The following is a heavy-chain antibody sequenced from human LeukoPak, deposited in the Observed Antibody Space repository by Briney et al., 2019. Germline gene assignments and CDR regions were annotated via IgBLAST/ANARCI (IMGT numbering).Heavy chain of an antibody. CDR3: ARDSSSWD. J-gene: IGHJ4*02. CDR1: GFSFSNYW. D-gene: IGHD6-13*01. CDR2: IKQDGIEK. Sequence: GGSLRLSCAASGFSFSNYWMTWVRQGPGKGLEWVANIKQDGIEKRYVDSVKGRFTISRDNAKNSLYLQMNSLRAEDTAVYYCARDSSSWDWGQGTLVTVSS. V-gene: IGHV3-7*01.